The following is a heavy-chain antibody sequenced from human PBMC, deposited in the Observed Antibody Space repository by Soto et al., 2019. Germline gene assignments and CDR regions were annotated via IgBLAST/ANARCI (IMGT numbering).Heavy chain of an antibody. J-gene: IGHJ5*02. D-gene: IGHD3-10*01. V-gene: IGHV1-18*01. Sequence: HLVQSGPEVKRPGASITVSCKTSGDTFANFGLSWVRQAPGQGLEWMGWIVTYNNNKNYAQKFQGRLPLTTDTSTSTAYMELESLGYDDTAVYYCARVVRGVVNWFDPWGQGTLVTVSS. CDR1: GDTFANFG. CDR3: ARVVRGVVNWFDP. CDR2: IVTYNNNK.